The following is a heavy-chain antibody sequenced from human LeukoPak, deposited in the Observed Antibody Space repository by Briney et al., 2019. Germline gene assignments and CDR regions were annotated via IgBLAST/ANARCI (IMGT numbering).Heavy chain of an antibody. J-gene: IGHJ4*02. CDR1: GYTLNELS. CDR3: AADGGGLSSVVTPRSSPFDY. V-gene: IGHV1-24*01. D-gene: IGHD4-23*01. CDR2: FDPADGAT. Sequence: ASVTVSCTVSGYTLNELSMHWGRQAPQTRGKWLGGFDPADGATVDAHRLQGRLTMTEDTSTNTGYMELTSLRSEDTAVYHCAADGGGLSSVVTPRSSPFDYWGQGTLVTVSS.